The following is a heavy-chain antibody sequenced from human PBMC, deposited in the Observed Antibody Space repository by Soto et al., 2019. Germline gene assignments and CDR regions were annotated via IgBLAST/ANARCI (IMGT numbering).Heavy chain of an antibody. Sequence: ASVKVSCKASGGTFSSYAISWVRQAPGQGLEWMGGIIPIFGTANYAQKFQGRVTITADESTSTAYMELSSLRSEDTAVYYCARGSSSWYPPFSAYYYYYGMDVWGQGTTVTVS. CDR1: GGTFSSYA. CDR2: IIPIFGTA. J-gene: IGHJ6*02. V-gene: IGHV1-69*13. CDR3: ARGSSSWYPPFSAYYYYYGMDV. D-gene: IGHD6-13*01.